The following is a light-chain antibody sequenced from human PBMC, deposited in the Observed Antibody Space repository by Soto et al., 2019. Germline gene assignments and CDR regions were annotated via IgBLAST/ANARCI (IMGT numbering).Light chain of an antibody. CDR2: DAS. J-gene: IGKJ1*01. CDR3: QQRSNWPQT. CDR1: QSVSSY. V-gene: IGKV3-11*01. Sequence: EIVLTQSPATLSLSPGERATLSCRASQSVSSYLAWYQQKPGQAPRLLINDASNRATGIPARFSGSGSGTDFTLTISSLEPEDFADDYGQQRSNWPQTFGQGTKVEIK.